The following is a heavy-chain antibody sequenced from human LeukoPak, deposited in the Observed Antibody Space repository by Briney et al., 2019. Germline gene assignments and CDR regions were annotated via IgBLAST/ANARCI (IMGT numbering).Heavy chain of an antibody. D-gene: IGHD6-13*01. CDR1: GGSISNSGYY. CDR3: AREIIAAAGLYYFDY. V-gene: IGHV4-39*07. J-gene: IGHJ4*02. Sequence: PSETLSLTCTVSGGSISNSGYYWAWIRQPPGKGLDWIGSIYYSGSTYYNSSLKSRVTISEDTSKNQFSVKLSSVTAADSAVYYCAREIIAAAGLYYFDYWGQGTLVTVSS. CDR2: IYYSGST.